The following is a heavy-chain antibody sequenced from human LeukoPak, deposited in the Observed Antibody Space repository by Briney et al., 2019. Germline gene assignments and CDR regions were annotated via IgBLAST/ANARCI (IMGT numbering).Heavy chain of an antibody. CDR2: IYTSGST. V-gene: IGHV4-4*07. CDR3: ARDYHSVVVVAATAPYYYGMDV. CDR1: GDSISSYY. Sequence: SETLSLTCTVSGDSISSYYWSWIRQPAGKGLEWIGRIYTSGSTNYNPSLKSRVTVSVDTSKNQFSLKLSSVTAADTAVYYCARDYHSVVVVAATAPYYYGMDVWGQGTTVTVSS. D-gene: IGHD2-15*01. J-gene: IGHJ6*02.